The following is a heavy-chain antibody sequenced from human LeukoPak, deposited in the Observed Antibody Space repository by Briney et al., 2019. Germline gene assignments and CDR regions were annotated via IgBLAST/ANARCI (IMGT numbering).Heavy chain of an antibody. CDR2: IKQDGSEK. V-gene: IGHV3-7*01. J-gene: IGHJ4*02. Sequence: GGSLRLSCAASGFTFSSYWMSWVRQAPGKGLEWVANIKQDGSEKYYVDSVKGRFTISRDNAKNSLYLQMNSLRAEDTAVYYCARARTGGPYYYDSSGYYYFDYWGQGTLVTVSS. CDR3: ARARTGGPYYYDSSGYYYFDY. CDR1: GFTFSSYW. D-gene: IGHD3-22*01.